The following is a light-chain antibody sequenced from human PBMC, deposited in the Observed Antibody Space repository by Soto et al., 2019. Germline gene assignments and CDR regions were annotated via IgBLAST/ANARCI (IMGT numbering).Light chain of an antibody. CDR1: SSNIGSNY. CDR2: RNN. CDR3: AAWDDSLSGVV. V-gene: IGLV1-47*01. Sequence: QSVLTQPPSASGTPGQSVTISWSGSSSNIGSNYVYWYQQLPGTAPKLLIYRNNQRPSGVPDRFSGSKSGTSASLAISGLRSEDEADYYCAAWDDSLSGVVFGGGTKLTVL. J-gene: IGLJ2*01.